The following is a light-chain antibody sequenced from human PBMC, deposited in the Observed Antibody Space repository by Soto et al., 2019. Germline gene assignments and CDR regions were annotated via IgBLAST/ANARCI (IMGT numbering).Light chain of an antibody. V-gene: IGKV1-5*03. J-gene: IGKJ2*01. Sequence: DIQMTQSPSTLSASVGDRVTITCRASQSISSWLAWYQQKPGKAPKFVIYKASSLESGVPSRFSGSGSGTEFTLTISSLQPDDFATYYCQQYSSWYTFGQGTKLEIK. CDR1: QSISSW. CDR3: QQYSSWYT. CDR2: KAS.